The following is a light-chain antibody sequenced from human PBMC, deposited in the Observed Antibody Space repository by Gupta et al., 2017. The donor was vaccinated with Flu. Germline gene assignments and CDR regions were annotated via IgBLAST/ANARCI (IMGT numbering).Light chain of an antibody. CDR1: QSVGSN. CDR3: QQYYNGRPGLS. J-gene: IGKJ4*01. V-gene: IGKV3-15*01. CDR2: GAS. Sequence: EIVMTQSPATLSVSPGERATLSCRASQSVGSNLAWYQQKPGQAPRLLIHGASTRATGIPARFSGSGSGTEFTLTISSRQSEDFAVYYCQQYYNGRPGLSFGGGTKVEI.